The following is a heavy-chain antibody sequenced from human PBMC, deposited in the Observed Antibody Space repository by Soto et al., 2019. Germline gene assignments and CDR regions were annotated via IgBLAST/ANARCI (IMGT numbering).Heavy chain of an antibody. V-gene: IGHV3-23*01. J-gene: IGHJ4*02. CDR1: GFTFSSHA. CDR2: ISGSGGST. Sequence: GGSLRLSCAASGFTFSSHAMSWVRQAPGKGLEWVSAISGSGGSTYYADSVKGRFTISRDNSKNTLYLQMNSLRAEDTAVYYCAKDLSYYDFWSGYSGYFDYWGQGTLVTVSS. CDR3: AKDLSYYDFWSGYSGYFDY. D-gene: IGHD3-3*01.